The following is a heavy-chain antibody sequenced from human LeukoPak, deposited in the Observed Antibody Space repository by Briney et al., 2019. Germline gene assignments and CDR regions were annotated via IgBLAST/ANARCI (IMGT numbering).Heavy chain of an antibody. CDR1: GYTFTSYG. V-gene: IGHV1-18*01. CDR3: ARDGALAVVVIEEPLDY. CDR2: ISAYNGNT. Sequence: ASVKVSCKASGYTFTSYGISWVRQAPGQGLEWMGWISAYNGNTNYAQKLQGRVTMTTDTSTSTAYMELRSLRSDDTAVYYCARDGALAVVVIEEPLDYWGQGTLVTVSS. J-gene: IGHJ4*02. D-gene: IGHD2-21*01.